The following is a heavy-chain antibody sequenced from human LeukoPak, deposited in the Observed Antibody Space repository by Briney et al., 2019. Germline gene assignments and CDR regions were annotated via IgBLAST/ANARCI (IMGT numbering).Heavy chain of an antibody. CDR3: ATRRDYYDSSGYYGY. Sequence: ASVEVSCKVSGYTLTELSMHWVRQAPGNGLEWMGGFDPEDGETIYAQKFQGRVTMTEDTSTDTAYMELSSLRSEDTAVYYCATRRDYYDSSGYYGYWGQGTLVTVSS. CDR2: FDPEDGET. CDR1: GYTLTELS. J-gene: IGHJ4*02. V-gene: IGHV1-24*01. D-gene: IGHD3-22*01.